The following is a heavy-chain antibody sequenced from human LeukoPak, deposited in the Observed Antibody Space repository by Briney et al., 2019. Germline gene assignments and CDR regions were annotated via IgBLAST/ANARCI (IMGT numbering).Heavy chain of an antibody. CDR2: IETKAHGGTT. Sequence: GGSLRLSCAASGFTFSSYAMSWVRQAPGKGLEWVGRIETKAHGGTTNYAAPVKGRFTISRDDSKNTLYLQMNSLKTEDTATYYCTTDPFYDSAGFAFWGQGTLVTVS. V-gene: IGHV3-15*06. D-gene: IGHD5/OR15-5a*01. J-gene: IGHJ4*02. CDR3: TTDPFYDSAGFAF. CDR1: GFTFSSYA.